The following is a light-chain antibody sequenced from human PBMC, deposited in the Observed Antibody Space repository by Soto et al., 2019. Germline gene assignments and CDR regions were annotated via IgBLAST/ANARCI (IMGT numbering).Light chain of an antibody. V-gene: IGLV2-8*01. J-gene: IGLJ1*01. CDR1: SSDVGGYQY. CDR2: AVN. CDR3: SSYAGSNNYV. Sequence: QSALTHSPSASGSPGQSVTISCTGTSSDVGGYQYVSWYQQYPGKAPKLMIYAVNKRPSGVPDRFSGSRSGNTASLTVSGLQAEDEADYYCSSYAGSNNYVFGTGTKVTVL.